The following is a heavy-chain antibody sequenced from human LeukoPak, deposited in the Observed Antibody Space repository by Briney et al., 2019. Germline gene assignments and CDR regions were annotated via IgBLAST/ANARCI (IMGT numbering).Heavy chain of an antibody. CDR3: ARDYRTGFDY. J-gene: IGHJ4*02. CDR2: MNPNSGNT. V-gene: IGHV1-8*02. CDR1: GYTFTNYD. Sequence: ASVKVSCKASGYTFTNYDINWVRQATGQGLEWMGYMNPNSGNTVYAQKFQGRVTMTTDTSTTTAYMELRSLRSDDTAVYYCARDYRTGFDYWGQGTLVTVSS. D-gene: IGHD7-27*01.